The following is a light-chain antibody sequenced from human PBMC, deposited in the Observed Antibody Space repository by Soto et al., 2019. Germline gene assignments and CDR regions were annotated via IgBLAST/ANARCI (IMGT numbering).Light chain of an antibody. J-gene: IGKJ1*01. CDR3: QKYGSSPQT. CDR2: GAG. CDR1: QTVDSSY. Sequence: EIVLTQSPGTLSLSPGERATLSCRASQTVDSSYLAWYQQKPGQAPRLLIYGAGSRATGIPDRFSGRGSGTDFTLTISRLDPEDSAVYYCQKYGSSPQTFGQGTKVEIK. V-gene: IGKV3-20*01.